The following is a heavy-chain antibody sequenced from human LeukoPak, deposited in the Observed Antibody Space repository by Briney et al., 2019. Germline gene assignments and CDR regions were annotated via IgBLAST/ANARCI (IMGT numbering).Heavy chain of an antibody. D-gene: IGHD2-15*01. V-gene: IGHV4-34*01. CDR2: INHRGNT. CDR1: GGSFSSYF. J-gene: IGHJ4*02. CDR3: ACRVVVAALGY. Sequence: PSETLSLTCAVYGGSFSSYFCSWIRQPPGKGLEWIGEINHRGNTNYNPSLKRRVTISVDTSKKQFSLNLSSVTAADTAVYYCACRVVVAALGYWGQGALVTVSS.